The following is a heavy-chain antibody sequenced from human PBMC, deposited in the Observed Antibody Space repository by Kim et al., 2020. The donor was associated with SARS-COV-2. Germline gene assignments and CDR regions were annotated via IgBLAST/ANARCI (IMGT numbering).Heavy chain of an antibody. D-gene: IGHD4-4*01. J-gene: IGHJ6*02. CDR1: GFTFSSYA. CDR2: ISGSGGST. Sequence: GGSLRLSCAASGFTFSSYAMSWVRQAPGKGLEWVSAISGSGGSTYYADSVKGRFTISRDNSKNTLYLQMNSLRAEDMAVYYCAKGVQRDGYSPVYYGMDVWGQGTTVTVSS. V-gene: IGHV3-23*01. CDR3: AKGVQRDGYSPVYYGMDV.